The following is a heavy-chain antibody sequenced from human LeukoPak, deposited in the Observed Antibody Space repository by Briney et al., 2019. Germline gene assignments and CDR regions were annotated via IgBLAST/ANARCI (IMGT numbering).Heavy chain of an antibody. Sequence: GGSLRLSCAASGFTLYTYGMTWVRQAPGKGLEWVSSISSSGTGGKTYYADSVKGRFTISRDTSKNSLSLQMNSLRAEDTAVYFCAKDLKVGSIYPGTFDIWGQGTLVTVSS. CDR1: GFTLYTYG. J-gene: IGHJ3*02. D-gene: IGHD1-26*01. V-gene: IGHV3-23*01. CDR2: ISSSGTGGKT. CDR3: AKDLKVGSIYPGTFDI.